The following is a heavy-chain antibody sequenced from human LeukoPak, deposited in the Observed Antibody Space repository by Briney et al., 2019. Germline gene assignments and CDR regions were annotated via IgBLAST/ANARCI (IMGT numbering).Heavy chain of an antibody. CDR3: ARHFVSGSYYTFNWFDP. V-gene: IGHV5-51*01. J-gene: IGHJ5*02. CDR2: PGDSHT. D-gene: IGHD3-10*01. Sequence: PGDSHTRYNPSFQGQVTISADKSINTAYLQWSSLKASDTAMYYCARHFVSGSYYTFNWFDPWGQGTLVTVSS.